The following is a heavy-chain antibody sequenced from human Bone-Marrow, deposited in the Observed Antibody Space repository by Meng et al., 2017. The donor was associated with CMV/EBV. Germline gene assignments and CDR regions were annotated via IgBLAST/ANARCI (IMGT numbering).Heavy chain of an antibody. V-gene: IGHV3-74*03. D-gene: IGHD1-26*01. Sequence: GSLRLSCAASGFTFSTYSMHWVRQVPGKGLAWVSQIRYDGSTTKYADSVKGRFTISRDNAKNTLHLQMNSLRAEDTAVYYCARDKWEMYLDYWGQAALVTVSS. J-gene: IGHJ4*02. CDR1: GFTFSTYS. CDR2: IRYDGSTT. CDR3: ARDKWEMYLDY.